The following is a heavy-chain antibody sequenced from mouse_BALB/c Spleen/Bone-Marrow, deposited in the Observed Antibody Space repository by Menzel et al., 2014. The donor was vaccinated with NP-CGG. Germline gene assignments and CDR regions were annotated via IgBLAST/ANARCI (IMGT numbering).Heavy chain of an antibody. CDR1: GFTFSDAW. V-gene: IGHV6-6*01. CDR2: IRGKASNHAT. CDR3: TRRPMDY. J-gene: IGHJ4*01. Sequence: EVKVEESGGDLVQPGGSMKLSCAASGFTFSDAWMDWVRQSPEKGLEWVAEIRGKASNHATYYAESVKGRFTISRDDSKSSVYLQMNSLRAEDTGIYYCTRRPMDYWGQGTSVTVSS.